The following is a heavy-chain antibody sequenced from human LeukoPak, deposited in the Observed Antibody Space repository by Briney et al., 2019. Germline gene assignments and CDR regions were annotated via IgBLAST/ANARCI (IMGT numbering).Heavy chain of an antibody. CDR2: VSASGGSV. CDR1: EFTFSTYT. Sequence: GGSLRLSCAASEFTFSTYTMNWVRQAPGKGLEWVSGVSASGGSVYYADFVQGRFTISRENSKNTLYLQMNSLRVEDTALYYCAKDQARYSTGWNGGGFDSWGQGTLVTVSS. V-gene: IGHV3-23*01. CDR3: AKDQARYSTGWNGGGFDS. D-gene: IGHD6-19*01. J-gene: IGHJ4*02.